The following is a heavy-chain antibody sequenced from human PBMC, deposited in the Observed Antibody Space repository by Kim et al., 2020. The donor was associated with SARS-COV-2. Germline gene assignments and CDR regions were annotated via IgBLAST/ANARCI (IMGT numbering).Heavy chain of an antibody. CDR2: IKVDGSAQ. CDR3: VRDDPGYGGYRY. Sequence: GGSLRLSCVASGFTFSSSWMSWVRQAPGKGLEWVANIKVDGSAQYYVDSVKGRFTISRDNAKNSLFLQMNSLRAEDTAVYYCVRDDPGYGGYRYWAQGTL. D-gene: IGHD5-12*01. J-gene: IGHJ4*02. CDR1: GFTFSSSW. V-gene: IGHV3-7*01.